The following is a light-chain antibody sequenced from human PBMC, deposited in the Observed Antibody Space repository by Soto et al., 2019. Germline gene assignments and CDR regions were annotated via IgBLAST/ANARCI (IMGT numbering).Light chain of an antibody. CDR2: DAT. CDR1: TGAVTSGHY. J-gene: IGLJ2*01. Sequence: QAVVTQEPSLTVSPGGTVTLTCGSSTGAVTSGHYPHWIQQKPGQAPRTLIYDATNKQSWTPARFSGSLLGGKAALTLSGAQPEDEGDYYCSLSYDGARIFGGWTKLTVL. CDR3: SLSYDGARI. V-gene: IGLV7-46*01.